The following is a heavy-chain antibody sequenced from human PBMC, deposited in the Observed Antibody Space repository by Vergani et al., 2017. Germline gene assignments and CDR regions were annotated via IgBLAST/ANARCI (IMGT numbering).Heavy chain of an antibody. CDR2: ISGNGGST. Sequence: EVQLVESGGGLVQPGRSLRLSCAASGFTFDDYAMHWVRQAPGKGLEWVSAISGNGGSTYYADSVKGRFTVSRDNSKNTLYLQMNSLRAEDTAVYYCAKAEYYYGSGSYWWGQGTLVTVSS. J-gene: IGHJ4*02. V-gene: IGHV3-23*04. D-gene: IGHD3-10*01. CDR3: AKAEYYYGSGSYW. CDR1: GFTFDDYA.